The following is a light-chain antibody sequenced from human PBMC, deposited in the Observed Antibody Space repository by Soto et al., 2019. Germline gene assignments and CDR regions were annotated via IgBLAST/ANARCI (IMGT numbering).Light chain of an antibody. CDR3: SSYSGSVSFV. Sequence: QSALTQPASVSGSPGQSITISCTGTSSDIGAYTSVSWYQHHPDKAPKVMIYEVSKRPSGVSIRFSGSKSGNTASLAISGLRAEDEADYYCSSYSGSVSFVFGTGTKLTVL. J-gene: IGLJ1*01. CDR1: SSDIGAYTS. CDR2: EVS. V-gene: IGLV2-14*01.